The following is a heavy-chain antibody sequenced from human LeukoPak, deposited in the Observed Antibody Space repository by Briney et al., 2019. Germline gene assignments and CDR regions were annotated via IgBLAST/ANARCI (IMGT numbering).Heavy chain of an antibody. CDR2: IKSKTDGGTT. Sequence: GSLRLSCAASGFTFSNAWMSWVRRAPGKGLEWVGRIKSKTDGGTTDYAAPVKGRFTISRDDSKNTLYLQMNSLKTEDTAEYYCTTDRRYCGGDCYLFDYWGQGTLVTVSS. J-gene: IGHJ4*02. D-gene: IGHD2-21*02. CDR3: TTDRRYCGGDCYLFDY. CDR1: GFTFSNAW. V-gene: IGHV3-15*01.